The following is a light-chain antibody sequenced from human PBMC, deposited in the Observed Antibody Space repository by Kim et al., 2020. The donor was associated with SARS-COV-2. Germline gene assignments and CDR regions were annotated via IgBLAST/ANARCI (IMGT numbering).Light chain of an antibody. CDR2: DVS. CDR1: SSDIGGYKY. V-gene: IGLV2-14*01. J-gene: IGLJ1*01. CDR3: SSYTSSSTYYV. Sequence: QSALTQPASVSGSPGQSITISCTGTSSDIGGYKYVSWYQQHPVKAPKLMIYDVSKRPSGVANRFSGSKSGNTASLTISGLQAGDEADYYCSSYTSSSTYYVFGTGTKVTVL.